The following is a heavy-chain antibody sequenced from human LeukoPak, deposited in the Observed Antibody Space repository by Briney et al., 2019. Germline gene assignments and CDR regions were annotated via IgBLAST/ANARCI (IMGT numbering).Heavy chain of an antibody. D-gene: IGHD6-19*01. J-gene: IGHJ6*02. CDR3: ARGVAVAGLAYYYYYYGMDV. Sequence: PSETLSLTCTVSGGSISSYYWSWIRQPPGKGLEWIGYICYSGSTNYNPSLKSRVTISVDTSKNQFSLKLSSVTAADTAVYYCARGVAVAGLAYYYYYYGMDVWGQGTTVTVSS. CDR1: GGSISSYY. CDR2: ICYSGST. V-gene: IGHV4-59*01.